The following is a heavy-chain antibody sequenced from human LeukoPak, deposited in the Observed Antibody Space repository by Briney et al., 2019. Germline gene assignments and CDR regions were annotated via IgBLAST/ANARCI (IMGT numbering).Heavy chain of an antibody. CDR2: IKQDGSEK. J-gene: IGHJ4*02. Sequence: GGSLRLPCAASGFTFSSYWMSWVRQAPGKGLEWVANIKQDGSEKYYVDSVKGRFTISRDNAKNSLYLQMNSLRAEDTAVYYCARYYDFWSGYFSYFDYWGQGTLVTVSS. D-gene: IGHD3-3*01. CDR3: ARYYDFWSGYFSYFDY. V-gene: IGHV3-7*01. CDR1: GFTFSSYW.